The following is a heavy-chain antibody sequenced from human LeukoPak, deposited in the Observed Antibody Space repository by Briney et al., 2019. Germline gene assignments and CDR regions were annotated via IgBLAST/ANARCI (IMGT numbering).Heavy chain of an antibody. CDR3: ASEHYDILTGYYFDY. V-gene: IGHV4-59*01. D-gene: IGHD3-9*01. J-gene: IGHJ4*02. Sequence: PSEILSLTCTVSGYSISTGFYWGWIRQPPGKGLEWIGYIYYTGSTSYNPSLKSRVTMSLDASKNQFSLELNSVTPADTAVYYCASEHYDILTGYYFDYWGQGTLVTVSS. CDR2: IYYTGST. CDR1: GYSISTGFY.